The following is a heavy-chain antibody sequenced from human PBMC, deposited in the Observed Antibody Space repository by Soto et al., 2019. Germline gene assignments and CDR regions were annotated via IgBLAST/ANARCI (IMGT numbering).Heavy chain of an antibody. J-gene: IGHJ4*02. CDR3: AKDIRTSVRFFGVVTIFDY. D-gene: IGHD3-3*01. CDR1: GFTFDDYT. CDR2: ISWDGGST. Sequence: EVQLVESGGVVVQPGGSLRLSCAASGFTFDDYTMHWVRQAPGKGLEWVSLISWDGGSTYYADSVKGRFTISRDNSKNSLYLQMNSLRTEDTALYYCAKDIRTSVRFFGVVTIFDYWGQGTLVTVSS. V-gene: IGHV3-43*01.